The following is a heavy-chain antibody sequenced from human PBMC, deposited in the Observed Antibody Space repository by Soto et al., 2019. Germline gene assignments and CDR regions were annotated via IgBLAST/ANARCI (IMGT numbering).Heavy chain of an antibody. D-gene: IGHD1-26*01. CDR3: AKGALLGPTWDNWFDP. CDR2: ISGSGRST. CDR1: GFTFSSYG. Sequence: PGGSLRLSCAASGFTFSSYGMSWVRQAPGKGLEWVSTISGSGRSTYYPDSVKGRLTISRDNSKNTLYLQMNSLRVEDTAVYYCAKGALLGPTWDNWFDPWGQGTTVTVSS. J-gene: IGHJ5*02. V-gene: IGHV3-23*01.